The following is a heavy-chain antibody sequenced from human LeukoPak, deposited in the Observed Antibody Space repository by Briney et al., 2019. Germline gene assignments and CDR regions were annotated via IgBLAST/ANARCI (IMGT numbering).Heavy chain of an antibody. CDR3: ARRYYDYVWGSYRYLDY. Sequence: GGSLRLSCAASGFTFSSYWMSWVRQAPGKGLEWLANIKQDGSEKYYVDSVKGRFTISRDNAKNSLYLQMNSLRAEDTAVYYCARRYYDYVWGSYRYLDYWGQGTLVTVSS. D-gene: IGHD3-16*02. CDR2: IKQDGSEK. J-gene: IGHJ4*02. V-gene: IGHV3-7*01. CDR1: GFTFSSYW.